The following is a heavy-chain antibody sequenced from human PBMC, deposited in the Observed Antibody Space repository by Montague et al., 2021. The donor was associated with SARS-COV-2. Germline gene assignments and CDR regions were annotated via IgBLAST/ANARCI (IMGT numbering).Heavy chain of an antibody. CDR1: GFSLNTDGVG. J-gene: IGHJ3*01. CDR3: ARRYDFYRAEAFDV. CDR2: IYWDGDQ. V-gene: IGHV2-5*02. D-gene: IGHD3-3*01. Sequence: PALVKPTQTLTLTCVFSGFSLNTDGVGVAWIRRPPGKALEWLALIYWDGDQRYSPSLKTRLTITKDTSKNRVVLTMTNLDPVDTATYYCARRYDFYRAEAFDVWAMGQCSPSLQ.